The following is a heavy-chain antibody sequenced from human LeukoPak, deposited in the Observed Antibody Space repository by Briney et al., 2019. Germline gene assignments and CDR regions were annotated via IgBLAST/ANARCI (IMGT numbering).Heavy chain of an antibody. D-gene: IGHD5-24*01. CDR1: GGSISSYY. Sequence: SETLSLACTVSGGSISSYYRSWIRQPPGKGLEWIGYIYYSGSTNYNPSLKSRVTISVDTSKNQFSLKLSSVTAADTAVYYCARGGRWLQLRIPFDYWGQGTLVTVSS. V-gene: IGHV4-59*12. J-gene: IGHJ4*02. CDR3: ARGGRWLQLRIPFDY. CDR2: IYYSGST.